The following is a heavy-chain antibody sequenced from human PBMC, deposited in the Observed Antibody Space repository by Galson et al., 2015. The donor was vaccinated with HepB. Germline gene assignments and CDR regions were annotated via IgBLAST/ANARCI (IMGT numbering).Heavy chain of an antibody. CDR3: ATGGAYDILTGVRREYAFDI. D-gene: IGHD3-9*01. Sequence: SVKVSCKVSGYTLTELSMHWVRQAPGKGLEWMGGFDPEDGETIYAQKFQGRVTMTEDTSTDTAYMELSSLRSEDTAVYYCATGGAYDILTGVRREYAFDIWGQGTMVTVSS. CDR2: FDPEDGET. J-gene: IGHJ3*02. CDR1: GYTLTELS. V-gene: IGHV1-24*01.